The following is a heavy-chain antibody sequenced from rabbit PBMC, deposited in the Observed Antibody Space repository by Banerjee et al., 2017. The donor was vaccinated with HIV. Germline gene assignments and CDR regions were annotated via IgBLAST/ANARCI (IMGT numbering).Heavy chain of an antibody. Sequence: QEQLEESGGDLVKPEGSLTLTCTASGSDFSSNAMCWVRQAPGKGLELIACIYSSNGDKWYASWVNGRFTISKTSSTVTLQVTSLTAADTATYFCARDYSGYRPYYFNLWGQGTLVTVS. CDR1: GSDFSSNA. CDR2: IYSSNGDK. J-gene: IGHJ4*01. D-gene: IGHD1-1*01. V-gene: IGHV1S47*01. CDR3: ARDYSGYRPYYFNL.